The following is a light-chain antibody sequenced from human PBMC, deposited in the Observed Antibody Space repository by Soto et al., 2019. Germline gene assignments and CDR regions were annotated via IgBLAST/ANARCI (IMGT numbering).Light chain of an antibody. CDR3: TSFTSSSTWV. V-gene: IGLV2-14*03. Sequence: QSVLTQPASVSGSPEQSITISCTGTSSDVGGYNYVSWFQQHPGKAPKLKIYEVSNRPSGVSNRFSGSKSGYTASLTISELQAEDEADYYCTSFTSSSTWVFGGGTKVTVL. J-gene: IGLJ3*02. CDR2: EVS. CDR1: SSDVGGYNY.